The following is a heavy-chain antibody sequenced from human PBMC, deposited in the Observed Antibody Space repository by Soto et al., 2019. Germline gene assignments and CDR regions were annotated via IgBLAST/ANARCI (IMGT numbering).Heavy chain of an antibody. CDR2: ISYDGSNK. D-gene: IGHD5-12*01. CDR3: AKDGLPLYYYYYYMDL. V-gene: IGHV3-30*18. CDR1: GFTFSSYG. Sequence: GGSLRLSCAASGFTFSSYGMHWVRQAPGKGLEWVAVISYDGSNKYYADSVKGRFTISRDNSKNTLHLQMNSLRAEDTAVYYCAKDGLPLYYYYYYMDLWGKGTTFTVSS. J-gene: IGHJ6*03.